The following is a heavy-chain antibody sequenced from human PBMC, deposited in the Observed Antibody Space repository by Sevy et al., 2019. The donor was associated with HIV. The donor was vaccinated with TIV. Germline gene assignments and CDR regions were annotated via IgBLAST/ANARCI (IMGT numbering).Heavy chain of an antibody. V-gene: IGHV3-23*01. CDR3: ANDYRGYYYGMDV. J-gene: IGHJ6*02. Sequence: GGSLRLSCAASGFTFGRYAMGWVRQAPGKGLEWVSTISSSGTSRHYADSVKGRFTISRDNSNNMLYLQMNSLRADDTAVYYCANDYRGYYYGMDVWGQGTTVTVSS. CDR2: ISSSGTSR. CDR1: GFTFGRYA. D-gene: IGHD3-22*01.